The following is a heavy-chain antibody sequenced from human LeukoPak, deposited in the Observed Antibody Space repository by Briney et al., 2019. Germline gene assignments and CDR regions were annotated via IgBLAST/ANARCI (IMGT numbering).Heavy chain of an antibody. CDR2: ISSSSSPI. J-gene: IGHJ4*02. CDR3: ARALADSRGYYLGFDY. CDR1: GFTFSGYS. V-gene: IGHV3-48*01. D-gene: IGHD3-22*01. Sequence: QTGGSLRLSCAASGFTFSGYSMNWVRQAPGKGLEWVSYISSSSSPIYYADSVKGRFTISRDNAKNSLYLQMNSLRAEDTAVYYCARALADSRGYYLGFDYWGQGTPVTVSS.